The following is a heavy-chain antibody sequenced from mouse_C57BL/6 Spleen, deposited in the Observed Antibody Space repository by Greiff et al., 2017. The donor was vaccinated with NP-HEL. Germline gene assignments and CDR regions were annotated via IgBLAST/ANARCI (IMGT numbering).Heavy chain of an antibody. Sequence: QVQLQQPGAELVKPGASVKMSCKASGYTFTSYWITWVKQRPGQGLEWIGDIYPGSGSTNYNEKFKSKGTLTVDTSSSPAYMQLSSLPSEDSAVYYCAYYDEGYYFDYWGQGTTLTVSS. CDR3: AYYDEGYYFDY. J-gene: IGHJ2*01. CDR1: GYTFTSYW. CDR2: IYPGSGST. D-gene: IGHD2-4*01. V-gene: IGHV1-55*01.